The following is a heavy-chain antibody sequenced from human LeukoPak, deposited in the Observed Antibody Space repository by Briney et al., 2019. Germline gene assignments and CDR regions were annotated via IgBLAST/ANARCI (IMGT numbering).Heavy chain of an antibody. CDR1: RFSFNTYA. D-gene: IGHD6-19*01. CDR3: ANFERTVAGPYNWFDP. Sequence: GGSLRLSSTVSRFSFNTYAMSWVRQAPGKGLDWVAAISGSGDYTYYADSVKGRFTISRDNSKNTLYLQMSNLRADDTAVYYCANFERTVAGPYNWFDPWGRGTLVTVSS. V-gene: IGHV3-23*01. J-gene: IGHJ5*02. CDR2: ISGSGDYT.